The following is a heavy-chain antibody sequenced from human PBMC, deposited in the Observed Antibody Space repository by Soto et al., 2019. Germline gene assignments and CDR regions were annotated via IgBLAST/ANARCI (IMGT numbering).Heavy chain of an antibody. CDR1: GYTFTSYY. CDR2: INPSGGST. CDR3: ARDLVLYYYDSSGPNYYYGMNV. Sequence: GASVNVSCKASGYTFTSYYMHWVRQAPGQGLEWMGIINPSGGSTSYAQKFQGRVTMTRDTSTSTVYMELSSLRSEDTAVYYCARDLVLYYYDSSGPNYYYGMNVWGQGTTVTVSS. J-gene: IGHJ6*02. D-gene: IGHD3-22*01. V-gene: IGHV1-46*01.